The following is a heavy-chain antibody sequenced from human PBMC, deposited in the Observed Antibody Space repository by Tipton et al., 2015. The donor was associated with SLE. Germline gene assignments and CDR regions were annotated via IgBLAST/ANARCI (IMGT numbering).Heavy chain of an antibody. CDR3: AREGRGYSSSWLDS. J-gene: IGHJ4*02. Sequence: LRLSCTVSGGSITGYYWSWIRQPPGKGLEWIGHIYYSGSTNYNPSLKSRVTISVDTSKNQFSLRLSSVTAADTAVYYCAREGRGYSSSWLDSWGQGTLVTVSS. CDR1: GGSITGYY. CDR2: IYYSGST. D-gene: IGHD6-13*01. V-gene: IGHV4-59*01.